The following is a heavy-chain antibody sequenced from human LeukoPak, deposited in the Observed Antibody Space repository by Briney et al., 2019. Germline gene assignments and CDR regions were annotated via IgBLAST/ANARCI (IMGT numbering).Heavy chain of an antibody. Sequence: ASVKVSCKASTYTFTDYYFHWVRQAPGQGLEWMGWINPKSGATNYAQKFQERVTMTRDTSISTAYIELSRLTSDDTAVYYCARDIPPNYGYLGAFDMWGQGTMVTVSS. V-gene: IGHV1-2*02. J-gene: IGHJ3*02. D-gene: IGHD3-22*01. CDR3: ARDIPPNYGYLGAFDM. CDR1: TYTFTDYY. CDR2: INPKSGAT.